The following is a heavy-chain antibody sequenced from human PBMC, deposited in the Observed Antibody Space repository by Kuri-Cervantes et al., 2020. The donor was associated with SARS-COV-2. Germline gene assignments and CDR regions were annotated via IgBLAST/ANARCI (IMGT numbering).Heavy chain of an antibody. CDR2: MNPNSGNT. D-gene: IGHD3-3*01. V-gene: IGHV1-8*03. J-gene: IGHJ4*02. CDR3: AREDYDFWSGYSDY. CDR1: GYTFTSYG. Sequence: ASVKVSCKASGYTFTSYGISWVRQATGQGLEWMGWMNPNSGNTGYAQKFQGRVTITRNTSISTAYMELSSLRSEDTAVYYCAREDYDFWSGYSDYWGQGTLVTVSS.